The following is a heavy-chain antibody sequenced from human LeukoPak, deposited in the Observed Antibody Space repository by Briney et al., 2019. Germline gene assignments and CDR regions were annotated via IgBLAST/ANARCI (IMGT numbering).Heavy chain of an antibody. CDR3: ARTEIHSSSWLYYYYNGMDV. J-gene: IGHJ6*02. D-gene: IGHD6-13*01. CDR2: ISYDGSNK. V-gene: IGHV3-30*04. CDR1: GFTFSSYA. Sequence: GGSLRLSCAASGFTFSSYAMHWVRQAPGKGLEWVAVISYDGSNKYYADSVKGRFTISRDNSKNTLYLQMNSLRAEDTAVYYCARTEIHSSSWLYYYYNGMDVWGQGTTVTVSS.